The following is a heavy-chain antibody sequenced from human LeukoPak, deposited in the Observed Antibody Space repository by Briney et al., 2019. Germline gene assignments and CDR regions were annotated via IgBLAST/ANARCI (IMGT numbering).Heavy chain of an antibody. CDR3: ARDETGVGSGGIDL. V-gene: IGHV3-48*02. D-gene: IGHD2-8*02. J-gene: IGHJ4*02. Sequence: GGSLRLSCATSGFIFSSSSMNWVRQAPGKGLVWVAYISSGGSTIYYADSVRGRFTISRDSARNALYLQMDSLRDEDTAVYYCARDETGVGSGGIDLWGQGTLVTVSS. CDR1: GFIFSSSS. CDR2: ISSGGSTI.